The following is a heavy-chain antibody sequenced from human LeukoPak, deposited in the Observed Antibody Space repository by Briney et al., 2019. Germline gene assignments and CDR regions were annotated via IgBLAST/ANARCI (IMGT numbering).Heavy chain of an antibody. CDR2: IVASSGST. V-gene: IGHV3-23*01. CDR1: GFTFDNFG. J-gene: IGHJ5*02. D-gene: IGHD2-2*01. CDR3: ARDLRYFSSTSCYGAFDP. Sequence: GGSLRLSCAASGFTFDNFGMSWVRQVPGKGLEWVSLIVASSGSTFYADSVKGRFTISRDNSKNTLYLQMNSLRAEDTAVYYCARDLRYFSSTSCYGAFDPWGQGTLVTVSS.